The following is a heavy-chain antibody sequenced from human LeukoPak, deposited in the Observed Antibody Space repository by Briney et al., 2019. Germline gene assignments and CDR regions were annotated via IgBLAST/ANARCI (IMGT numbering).Heavy chain of an antibody. CDR3: ARGGVRSSWSWYYFDY. V-gene: IGHV4-59*01. J-gene: IGHJ4*02. CDR2: IYYSGST. CDR1: GGSISSYY. D-gene: IGHD6-13*01. Sequence: KPSETLSLTCTVSGGSISSYYWSWIRQPPGKGLEWIGYIYYSGSTNYNPSLKSRVTISVDTSKNQFSLKLSSVTAADTAVYYCARGGVRSSWSWYYFDYWGQGTLVTVSS.